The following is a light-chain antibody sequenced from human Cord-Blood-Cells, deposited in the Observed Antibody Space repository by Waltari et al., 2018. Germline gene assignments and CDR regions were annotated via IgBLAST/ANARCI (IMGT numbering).Light chain of an antibody. CDR1: SSNIGSNT. CDR2: SNN. Sequence: QSVLTQSPSASGTPGQRVTISCSGSSSNIGSNTVNWYQQLPGTAPKLLIYSNNQRPSGVPDRFSGSKSGTSASLAISGLQSEDEADYYCAAGDDSLNGPVFGGGTKLTVL. CDR3: AAGDDSLNGPV. V-gene: IGLV1-44*01. J-gene: IGLJ2*01.